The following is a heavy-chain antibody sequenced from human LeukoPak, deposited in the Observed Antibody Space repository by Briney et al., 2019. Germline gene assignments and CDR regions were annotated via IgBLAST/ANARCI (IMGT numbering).Heavy chain of an antibody. CDR1: GYTFTSYD. V-gene: IGHV1-8*01. Sequence: ASVKVSCKASGYTFTSYDINWVRQATGQGLEWMGWMNPNSGNTGYAQKFQGRVTMTRNTSISTAYMELSSLRSEDAAVYYCASHSSGSYSGLYAFDIWGQGTMVTVSS. CDR3: ASHSSGSYSGLYAFDI. CDR2: MNPNSGNT. J-gene: IGHJ3*02. D-gene: IGHD3-10*01.